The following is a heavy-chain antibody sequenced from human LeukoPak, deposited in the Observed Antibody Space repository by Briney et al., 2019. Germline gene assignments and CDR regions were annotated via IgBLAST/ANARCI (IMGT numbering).Heavy chain of an antibody. CDR1: GFTFSSYS. CDR3: AKDDWYSGPDY. J-gene: IGHJ4*02. V-gene: IGHV3-23*01. Sequence: GGSLRLSCAASGFTFSSYSMNWVRQAPGKGLEWVSTISSSGSSTYYADSVKGRFTISRDNSQNTLYLQVNSLRADDTAVYYCAKDDWYSGPDYWGQGTLVTVSS. CDR2: ISSSGSST. D-gene: IGHD3-9*01.